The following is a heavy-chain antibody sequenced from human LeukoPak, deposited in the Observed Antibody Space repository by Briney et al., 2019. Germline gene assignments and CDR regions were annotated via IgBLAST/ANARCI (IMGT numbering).Heavy chain of an antibody. CDR3: AKTYYYGGGGPRSRSGFDS. Sequence: GASVKVSCKASGYTFDSYAMNWVRQAPGQGLEWMGWINTNTGNPTYAQGFTGRFVFSLDASVSRAYLQISSLKAEDTAIYYCAKTYYYGGGGPRSRSGFDSWGQGTLVTVSA. D-gene: IGHD3-10*01. J-gene: IGHJ4*02. CDR1: GYTFDSYA. CDR2: INTNTGNP. V-gene: IGHV7-4-1*02.